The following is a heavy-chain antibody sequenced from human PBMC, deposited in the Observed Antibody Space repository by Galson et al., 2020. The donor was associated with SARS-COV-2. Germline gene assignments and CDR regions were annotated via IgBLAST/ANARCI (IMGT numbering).Heavy chain of an antibody. V-gene: IGHV2-70*01. CDR1: GFSLSTSGMC. CDR2: IDWDDDK. Sequence: SGPTLLKPTQTLTLTCTFSGFSLSTSGMCVSWIRQPPGNALEWLALIDWDDDKYYSTPLKTRPTISKDTPKNHVVLTMTNMYPVDTATYYCARLLGNLYPDYYDYGMDAWGKGTTVTVSS. D-gene: IGHD7-27*01. CDR3: ARLLGNLYPDYYDYGMDA. J-gene: IGHJ6*04.